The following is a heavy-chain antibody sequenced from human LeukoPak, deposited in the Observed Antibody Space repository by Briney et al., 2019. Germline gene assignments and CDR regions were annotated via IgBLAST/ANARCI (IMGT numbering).Heavy chain of an antibody. J-gene: IGHJ5*02. CDR2: ISSSGSTI. Sequence: GGPLRLSCAASGFPFSDYYMSWIRQAPGKGLEWVSYISSSGSTIYYADSVKGRFTISRDNAKNSLYLQMNSLRAEDTAVYYCARERGTTKRLDPWGQGTLVTVSS. CDR1: GFPFSDYY. D-gene: IGHD3-16*01. CDR3: ARERGTTKRLDP. V-gene: IGHV3-11*01.